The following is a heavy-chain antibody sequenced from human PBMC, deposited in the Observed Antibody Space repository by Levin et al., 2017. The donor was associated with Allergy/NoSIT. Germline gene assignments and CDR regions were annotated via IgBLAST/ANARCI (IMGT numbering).Heavy chain of an antibody. J-gene: IGHJ1*01. Sequence: SCAVSGDSISSSNWWNWVRQPPGKGLEWIGEIYHSGNTNYNPSLGSRVTISIDKSKNQFSLNLNSVTAADTAVYYCTYSNSWYSFFQHWGQGTLVPVSS. V-gene: IGHV4-4*02. CDR3: TYSNSWYSFFQH. CDR2: IYHSGNT. CDR1: GDSISSSNW. D-gene: IGHD6-13*01.